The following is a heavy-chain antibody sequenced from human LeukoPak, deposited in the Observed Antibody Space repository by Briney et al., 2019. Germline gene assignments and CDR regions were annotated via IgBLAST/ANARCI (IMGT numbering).Heavy chain of an antibody. V-gene: IGHV1-2*04. CDR1: GYTFTGYY. CDR3: ARGPSWPGGRPNWFDP. D-gene: IGHD3-16*01. J-gene: IGHJ5*02. Sequence: ASVKVSCKASGYTFTGYYMHWVRQAPGQGLEGMGWINPNSGGTNYAQKFQGWVPMTRDTSISTAYMTLSRLRYDATAVSYCARGPSWPGGRPNWFDPWGQGNLVTVSS. CDR2: INPNSGGT.